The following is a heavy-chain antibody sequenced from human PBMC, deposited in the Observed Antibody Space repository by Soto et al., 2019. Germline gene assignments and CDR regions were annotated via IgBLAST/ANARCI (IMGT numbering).Heavy chain of an antibody. CDR2: ISGSGGST. D-gene: IGHD6-13*01. CDR1: GFTFSSYA. CDR3: AKPATGYSRSWYDY. V-gene: IGHV3-23*01. J-gene: IGHJ4*02. Sequence: EVQLLESGGGLVQPGGSLRLSCAASGFTFSSYAMSWVRQAPGKGLEWVSAISGSGGSTYYADSVKGRFTISSDNSKNTRYLQMNSLRAEDTAVYYCAKPATGYSRSWYDYWGQGTLVTFSS.